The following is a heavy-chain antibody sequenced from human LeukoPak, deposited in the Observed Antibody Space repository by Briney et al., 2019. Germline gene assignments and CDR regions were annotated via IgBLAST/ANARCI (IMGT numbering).Heavy chain of an antibody. V-gene: IGHV4-39*07. CDR1: GGSISSSSYY. CDR3: ARGHFVRGQQLVPFDP. D-gene: IGHD6-13*01. J-gene: IGHJ5*02. CDR2: IFYSGST. Sequence: NPSETLSLTCTVSGGSISSSSYYWGWIRQPPGKGLEWIGNIFYSGSTYYNPSLKSRVTISVDTSKNQFSLKLSSVTAADTAVYYCARGHFVRGQQLVPFDPWGQGTLVTVSS.